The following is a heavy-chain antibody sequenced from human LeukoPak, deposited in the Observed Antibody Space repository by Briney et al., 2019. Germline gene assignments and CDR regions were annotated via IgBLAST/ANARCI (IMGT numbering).Heavy chain of an antibody. CDR2: LRGDGET. CDR3: AKGSWVSDADAVL. J-gene: IGHJ4*02. Sequence: GGSLRLSCAASGFVFSSYAMSWVRQTPARGLEWLSSLRGDGETFYADSVKGRFPLSRDHSRNTVFLQLNNLRVEDTAIYYCAKGSWVSDADAVLWGQGTLVTVSS. D-gene: IGHD3-16*01. CDR1: GFVFSSYA. V-gene: IGHV3-23*01.